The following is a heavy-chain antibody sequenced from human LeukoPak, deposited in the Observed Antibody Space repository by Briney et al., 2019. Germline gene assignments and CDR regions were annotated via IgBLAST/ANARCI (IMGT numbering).Heavy chain of an antibody. J-gene: IGHJ3*02. CDR2: IDWNDDK. Sequence: KSGPALVKPTQTLTLTCTFSGFSLSTSGVCVSWIRQPPGKALEWLALIDWNDDKYYSASLKTRLTISKDTSKNQVVLTMTNMDPVDTATYYCARRGLQEAFDIWGQGTMVTVSS. V-gene: IGHV2-70*01. CDR1: GFSLSTSGVC. CDR3: ARRGLQEAFDI. D-gene: IGHD2-15*01.